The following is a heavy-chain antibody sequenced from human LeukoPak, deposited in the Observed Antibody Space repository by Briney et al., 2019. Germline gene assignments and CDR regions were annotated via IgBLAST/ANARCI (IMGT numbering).Heavy chain of an antibody. CDR3: ARDGLGYCSGGSCYENDY. CDR1: GGTFSSYA. Sequence: SVKVSCKASGGTFSSYAISWVRQAPGQGLEWMGGIIPIFGTANYAQKFQGRVTITADESTSTAYMELSSLRSEDTAVCYCARDGLGYCSGGSCYENDYWGQGTLVTVSS. V-gene: IGHV1-69*13. D-gene: IGHD2-15*01. CDR2: IIPIFGTA. J-gene: IGHJ4*02.